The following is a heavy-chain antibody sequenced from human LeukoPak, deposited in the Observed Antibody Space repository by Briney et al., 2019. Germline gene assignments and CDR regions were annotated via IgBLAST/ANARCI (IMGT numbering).Heavy chain of an antibody. V-gene: IGHV1-18*01. CDR3: ARDGDFVVVPAAIPFDI. CDR1: GYTFTSYG. J-gene: IGHJ3*02. D-gene: IGHD2-2*01. CDR2: ISAYNGNT. Sequence: GASVKVSCKASGYTFTSYGISWGRQAPGQGLEGMGWISAYNGNTNYAQKLQGRVTMTTDPSTSTAYMELRSLRSDDTAVYYCARDGDFVVVPAAIPFDIWGQGTMVTVSS.